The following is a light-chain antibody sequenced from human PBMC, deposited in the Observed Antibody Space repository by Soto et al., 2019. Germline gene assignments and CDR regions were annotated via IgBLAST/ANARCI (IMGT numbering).Light chain of an antibody. Sequence: EIVMTQSPATLSVSPEERATLSCRASQSVNSNLAWYQQKRGQAPRLLIYEASSRATGIPARFSASGSGTEFTLTISSLQSEDFAVYYCEQYNNWPLTFGGGTNVEIK. CDR2: EAS. V-gene: IGKV3-15*01. CDR1: QSVNSN. CDR3: EQYNNWPLT. J-gene: IGKJ4*01.